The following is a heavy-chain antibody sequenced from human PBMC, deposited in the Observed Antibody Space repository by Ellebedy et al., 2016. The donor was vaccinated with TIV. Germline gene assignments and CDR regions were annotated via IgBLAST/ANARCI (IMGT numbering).Heavy chain of an antibody. CDR1: GGSISSSSYY. CDR2: IYYSGST. D-gene: IGHD3-10*01. V-gene: IGHV4-39*01. J-gene: IGHJ4*02. CDR3: ARRSAYGSGSPR. Sequence: SETLSLXXTVSGGSISSSSYYWGWIRQPPGKGLEWIGSIYYSGSTYYNPSLKSRVTISVDTSKNQFSLKLSSVTAADTAVYYCARRSAYGSGSPRWGQGTLVTVSS.